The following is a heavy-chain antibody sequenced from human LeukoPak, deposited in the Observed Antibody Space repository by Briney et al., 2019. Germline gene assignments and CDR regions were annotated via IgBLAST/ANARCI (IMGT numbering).Heavy chain of an antibody. Sequence: ASVKVSCKASGYTFTGYYMHWVRQAPGQGLEWMGRINPNSGGTNYAQKFQGRVTMTRDTSISTAYMELSRLRSDDTAVYYCARGEQQLVLYYYYYGMDVWGQGTTVTVSS. V-gene: IGHV1-2*06. CDR3: ARGEQQLVLYYYYYGMDV. CDR2: INPNSGGT. D-gene: IGHD6-13*01. J-gene: IGHJ6*02. CDR1: GYTFTGYY.